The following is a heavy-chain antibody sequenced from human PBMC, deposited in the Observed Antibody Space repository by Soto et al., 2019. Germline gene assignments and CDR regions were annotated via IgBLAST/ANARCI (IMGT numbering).Heavy chain of an antibody. J-gene: IGHJ6*02. CDR2: IYTSGST. D-gene: IGHD3-22*01. CDR3: ARETYYYDSSGYSPRSGYYGMDV. V-gene: IGHV4-4*07. Sequence: SETLSLTCTVSGGSISSYYWSWIRQPAGKGLEWIGRIYTSGSTNYNPSLKSRVTMSVDTSKNQFSLKLSSVTAADTAVYYCARETYYYDSSGYSPRSGYYGMDVWGQGTTVT. CDR1: GGSISSYY.